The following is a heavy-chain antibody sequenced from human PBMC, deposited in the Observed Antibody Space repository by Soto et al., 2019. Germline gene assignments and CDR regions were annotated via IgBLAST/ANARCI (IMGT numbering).Heavy chain of an antibody. CDR2: IIPIFGTA. CDR1: GVTFSSYA. J-gene: IGHJ5*02. V-gene: IGHV1-69*13. Sequence: SVKVSCKASGVTFSSYAISWVRQAPGQGLEWMGGIIPIFGTANYAQKFQGRVTITADESTSTAYMELSSLRSEDTAVYYCAREGGCSSTSCYPWFDPWGQGTLVTVSS. CDR3: AREGGCSSTSCYPWFDP. D-gene: IGHD2-2*01.